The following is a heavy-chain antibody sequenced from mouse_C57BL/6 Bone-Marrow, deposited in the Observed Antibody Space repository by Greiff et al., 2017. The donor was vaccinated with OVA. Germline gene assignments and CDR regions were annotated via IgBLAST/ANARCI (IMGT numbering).Heavy chain of an antibody. Sequence: EVQLQQSGGGLVQPKGSLKLSCAASGFSFNTYAMNWVRQAPGKGLEWVARIRSKSNNYATYYADSVKDRFTISRDDSESMLYLQMNNLKTEDTAMYYCVRHDRYFDVWGTGTTVTVSS. CDR3: VRHDRYFDV. CDR1: GFSFNTYA. V-gene: IGHV10-1*01. CDR2: IRSKSNNYAT. J-gene: IGHJ1*03.